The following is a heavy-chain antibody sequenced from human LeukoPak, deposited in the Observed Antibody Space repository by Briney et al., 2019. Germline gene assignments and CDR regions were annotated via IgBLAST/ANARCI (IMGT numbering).Heavy chain of an antibody. Sequence: SATLSLTCTVSGDSISSGSYYWSWIRQPAGKGLEWIGRIYSSGSTNYNPSLKSRVTSSVDTSKNQFSLKLSSVTAADTAVYYCARDREGGFDPWGQGTLVTVSS. D-gene: IGHD1-26*01. CDR1: GDSISSGSYY. CDR2: IYSSGST. J-gene: IGHJ5*02. V-gene: IGHV4-61*02. CDR3: ARDREGGFDP.